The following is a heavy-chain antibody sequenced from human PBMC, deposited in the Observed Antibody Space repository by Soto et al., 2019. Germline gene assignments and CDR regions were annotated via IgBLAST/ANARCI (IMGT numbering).Heavy chain of an antibody. CDR1: GFTFSNAW. Sequence: EVQLVESGGGLVKPGGSLRLSCAASGFTFSNAWMSWVRQAPGKGLEWVGRIKSKTDGGTTDYAAPVKGRFTISRDDSKNTLYLQMNSLKTEDTAVYYCTTDYPRGVRGALITGGAFDIWGQGTMVTVSS. J-gene: IGHJ3*02. D-gene: IGHD3-10*01. CDR2: IKSKTDGGTT. CDR3: TTDYPRGVRGALITGGAFDI. V-gene: IGHV3-15*01.